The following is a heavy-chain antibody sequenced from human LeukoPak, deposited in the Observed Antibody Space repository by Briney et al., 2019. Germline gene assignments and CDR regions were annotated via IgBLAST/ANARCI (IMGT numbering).Heavy chain of an antibody. J-gene: IGHJ4*02. V-gene: IGHV3-21*01. CDR3: ARDKGSSWSGGFDY. D-gene: IGHD6-13*01. Sequence: GGSLRLSCAASGFTFSSYSMNWVRQAPGKGLEWVSSISSSSSYIYYADSVKGRFTISRDNAKNSLYLRMNSLRAEDTAVYYCARDKGSSWSGGFDYWGQGTLVTVSS. CDR2: ISSSSSYI. CDR1: GFTFSSYS.